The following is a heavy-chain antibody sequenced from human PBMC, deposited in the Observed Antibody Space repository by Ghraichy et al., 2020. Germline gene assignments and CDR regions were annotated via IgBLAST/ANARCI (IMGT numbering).Heavy chain of an antibody. CDR2: IYYSGST. CDR3: ARPRDTQYSSSWYFDY. CDR1: GGSISSSSYY. D-gene: IGHD6-13*01. Sequence: SETLSLTCTVSGGSISSSSYYWGWIRQPPGKGLEWIGSIYYSGSTYYNPSLKSRVTISVDTSKNQFSLKLSSVTAADTAVYYCARPRDTQYSSSWYFDYWGQGTLVTVSS. V-gene: IGHV4-39*01. J-gene: IGHJ4*02.